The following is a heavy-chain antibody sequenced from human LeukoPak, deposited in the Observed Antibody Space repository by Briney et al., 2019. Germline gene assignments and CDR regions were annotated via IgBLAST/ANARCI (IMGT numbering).Heavy chain of an antibody. CDR3: ARAPALGSSGWKYYGMDV. CDR2: ISGSGGRT. V-gene: IGHV3-23*01. D-gene: IGHD6-19*01. CDR1: GFTFSSYA. Sequence: PGGSLRLSCAASGFTFSSYAMTWVRQAPGKGLEWVSSISGSGGRTYYADSVKGRFTISRDNSKNTLYLQMNSLRAEDTAVYYCARAPALGSSGWKYYGMDVWGQGTTVTVSS. J-gene: IGHJ6*02.